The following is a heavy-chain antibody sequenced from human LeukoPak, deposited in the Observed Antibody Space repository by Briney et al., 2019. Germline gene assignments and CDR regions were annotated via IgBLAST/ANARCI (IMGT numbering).Heavy chain of an antibody. CDR2: IYYSGST. V-gene: IGHV4-61*01. CDR3: ARDVGIAARHLEAFDI. J-gene: IGHJ3*02. CDR1: GGSISSSSYY. D-gene: IGHD6-6*01. Sequence: SETLSLTCTVSGGSISSSSYYWGWIRQPPGKGLEWIGYIYYSGSTNYNPSLKSRVTISVDTSKNQFSLKLSSVTAADTAVYYCARDVGIAARHLEAFDIWGQGTMVTVSS.